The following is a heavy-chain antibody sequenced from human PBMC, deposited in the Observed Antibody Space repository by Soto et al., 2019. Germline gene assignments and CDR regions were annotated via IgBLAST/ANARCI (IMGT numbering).Heavy chain of an antibody. CDR2: ISSSGSST. V-gene: IGHV3-11*01. D-gene: IGHD3-10*01. CDR3: ARVRFGEWGYAMDV. Sequence: QVQLVESGGGLVKPGGSLRLSCAASGLTFSDCYMNWIRQAPGKGLDWVSYISSSGSSTNYAGSVKGRCTISRDNAKNALYLQMSSLRAEDTAMYYCARVRFGEWGYAMDVWGQGTTVTVSS. J-gene: IGHJ6*02. CDR1: GLTFSDCY.